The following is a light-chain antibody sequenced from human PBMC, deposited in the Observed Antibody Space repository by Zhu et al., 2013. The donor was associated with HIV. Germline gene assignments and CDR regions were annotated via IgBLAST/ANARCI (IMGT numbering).Light chain of an antibody. CDR3: QQFDGLPMCS. Sequence: DIQMTQSPSSLSASVGDRVTITCQASQDISNHLNWYQQKPGKAPKLLIYDASSLETGVPSRFSGSGSGTDFALTISSLQPEDIATYYCQQFDGLPMCSFGQGTKVEIK. CDR1: QDISNH. V-gene: IGKV1-33*01. J-gene: IGKJ2*04. CDR2: DAS.